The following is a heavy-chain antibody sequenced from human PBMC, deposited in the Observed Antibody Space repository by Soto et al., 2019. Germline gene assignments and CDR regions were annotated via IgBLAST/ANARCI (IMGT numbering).Heavy chain of an antibody. Sequence: EVQLVESGGGLVQPGGSLRLSCAASGFTFSSYWMSWVRQAPGKGLEWVANIKQDGSEKYYVDSVKGRFTISRDNAKNSLYLQMNSLRAEDTAVYYCARDLTGPIRFLEWLHYYYMDVWGKGTTVTVSS. CDR1: GFTFSSYW. CDR2: IKQDGSEK. D-gene: IGHD3-3*01. V-gene: IGHV3-7*01. CDR3: ARDLTGPIRFLEWLHYYYMDV. J-gene: IGHJ6*03.